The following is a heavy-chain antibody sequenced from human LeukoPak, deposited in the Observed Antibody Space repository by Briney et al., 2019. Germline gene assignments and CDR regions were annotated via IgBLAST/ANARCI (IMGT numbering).Heavy chain of an antibody. CDR1: GFTFSSYA. D-gene: IGHD2-2*01. CDR2: ISGSGGST. CDR3: AKDSRPVPEHFDY. Sequence: GGSLRLPCAASGFTFSSYAMSWVRQAPGKGLEWVSAISGSGGSTYYADSVKGRFTISRDNSKNTLYLQMNSLRAEDTAVYYCAKDSRPVPEHFDYWGQGTLVTVSS. J-gene: IGHJ4*02. V-gene: IGHV3-23*01.